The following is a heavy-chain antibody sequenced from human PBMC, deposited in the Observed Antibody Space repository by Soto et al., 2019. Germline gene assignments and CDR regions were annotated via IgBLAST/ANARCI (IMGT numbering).Heavy chain of an antibody. CDR2: IKSKTDGGTT. CDR1: GFTVTNDW. J-gene: IGHJ3*02. CDR3: TKEMRHSSGWYGAFDI. V-gene: IGHV3-15*01. Sequence: PGGSLRLSCAASGFTVTNDWMNWVRQAPGKGLEWVGRIKSKTDGGTTDFPAPVKGRFTISRDDSKNTLFLQMSSLKTEDTAMYYFTKEMRHSSGWYGAFDIWGQGIMVTVS. D-gene: IGHD6-19*01.